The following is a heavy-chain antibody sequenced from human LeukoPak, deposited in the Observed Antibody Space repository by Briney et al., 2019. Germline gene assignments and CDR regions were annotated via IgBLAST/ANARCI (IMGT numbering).Heavy chain of an antibody. J-gene: IGHJ4*02. D-gene: IGHD3-22*01. Sequence: GGSLRLSCAASGLTFSNAWRSWVRQAPGKGLEWVGRIKSKTDGGTTDYAAHVKGRFTIERDDSKNPLYLQSNSLKTEDTAVYYCRVKMMIGDYWGQGTLVTVSS. CDR3: RVKMMIGDY. V-gene: IGHV3-15*01. CDR2: IKSKTDGGTT. CDR1: GLTFSNAW.